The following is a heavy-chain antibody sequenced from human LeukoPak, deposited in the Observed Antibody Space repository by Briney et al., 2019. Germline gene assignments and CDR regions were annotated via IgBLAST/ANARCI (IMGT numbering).Heavy chain of an antibody. D-gene: IGHD5-18*01. Sequence: SETLSLTCTVSGGSISSYYWSWIRQPPGKGLEWIGYIYYSGSTNYNPSLKSRGTISVDTSKNQFSLELSSVTAADTAVYYCARVASGYSYGLDYWGQGTLVTVSS. V-gene: IGHV4-59*01. J-gene: IGHJ4*02. CDR3: ARVASGYSYGLDY. CDR2: IYYSGST. CDR1: GGSISSYY.